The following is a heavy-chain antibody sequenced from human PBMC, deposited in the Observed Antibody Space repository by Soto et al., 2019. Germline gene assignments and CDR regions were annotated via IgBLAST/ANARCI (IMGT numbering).Heavy chain of an antibody. CDR3: VRECDYSDNNGYPLFDY. CDR2: IFGSGET. V-gene: IGHV4-4*07. J-gene: IGHJ4*02. D-gene: IGHD3-22*01. Sequence: QVQLQESGPGLLKPSETLSLTCTVSGASMRNYYWSWIRQPAGKGLEWIGRIFGSGETYYNPSLKSRVFLSIDLSRSQFSLELTSVTAAATAVYFCVRECDYSDNNGYPLFDYWGQGTLVTVSP. CDR1: GASMRNYY.